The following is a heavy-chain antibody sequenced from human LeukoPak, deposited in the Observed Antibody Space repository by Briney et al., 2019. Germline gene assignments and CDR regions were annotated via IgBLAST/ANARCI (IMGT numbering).Heavy chain of an antibody. CDR3: ARHKRDYYDSSGYYSIHFQH. CDR1: GFTASSNY. D-gene: IGHD3-22*01. J-gene: IGHJ1*01. V-gene: IGHV3-53*01. Sequence: VGSLSLSCAASGFTASSNYMSWGCQAPGKGLEWVSVIYSGCSTYYADSVKRRFTIYKDNSNNTLYLQMNSLRAEDTAVYYCARHKRDYYDSSGYYSIHFQHWGQGTLVTVSS. CDR2: IYSGCST.